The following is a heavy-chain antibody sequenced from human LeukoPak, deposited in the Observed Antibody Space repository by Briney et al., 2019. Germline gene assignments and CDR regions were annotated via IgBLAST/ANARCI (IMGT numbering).Heavy chain of an antibody. CDR1: GYTFTIYD. V-gene: IGHV1-8*01. CDR2: MNPNSGNA. D-gene: IGHD2-15*01. Sequence: ASVKVSCKASGYTFTIYDINWVRQVPGQGLEWMGWMNPNSGNAGYAQMFQGRVTMTRHTSINTAYVELSSLRSEDTAVYYCAVSRVVGAARFAFDIWGQGTMITVSS. CDR3: AVSRVVGAARFAFDI. J-gene: IGHJ3*02.